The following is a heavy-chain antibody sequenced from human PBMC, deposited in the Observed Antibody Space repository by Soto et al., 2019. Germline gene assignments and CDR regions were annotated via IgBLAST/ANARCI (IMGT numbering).Heavy chain of an antibody. J-gene: IGHJ4*02. Sequence: ASETLSLTCTVSGGSIISGDHYLICVRQPPGKGLESIGYIYYSGTTYYNPSLKSRLTISVDTSKNQFSLKLSSVTAADTAVYYCATYYDSSGPTFDYWGQGALVTVSS. CDR1: GGSIISGDHY. CDR2: IYYSGTT. V-gene: IGHV4-30-4*01. CDR3: ATYYDSSGPTFDY. D-gene: IGHD3-22*01.